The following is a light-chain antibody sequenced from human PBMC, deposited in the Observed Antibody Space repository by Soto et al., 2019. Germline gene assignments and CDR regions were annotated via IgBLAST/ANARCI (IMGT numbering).Light chain of an antibody. CDR2: GAS. J-gene: IGKJ5*01. V-gene: IGKV3-11*01. CDR3: QQRNNWPPGIT. CDR1: ERLSSVY. Sequence: EIVLTQSPGTLSLSPGERATLSCMASERLSSVYLAWYQQRPGQPPRLLIYGASNRATGIPARFSGSGSGTDFTLTISSLEPEDFAVYYCQQRNNWPPGITFGQGTRLEIK.